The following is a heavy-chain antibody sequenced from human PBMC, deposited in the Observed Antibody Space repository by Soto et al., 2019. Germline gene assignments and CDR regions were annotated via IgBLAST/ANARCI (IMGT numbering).Heavy chain of an antibody. D-gene: IGHD1-1*01. Sequence: GGSLRLSCAASGFTFSSYAMHWVRQAPGKGLEWVAVISYDRSNKYYADSVKGRFTISRDNSKNTLYLQMNSLRAEETAVYYCARDHLAMRTGTYYSYGMDVWGQGTTVTVSS. V-gene: IGHV3-30*04. CDR3: ARDHLAMRTGTYYSYGMDV. CDR2: ISYDRSNK. J-gene: IGHJ6*02. CDR1: GFTFSSYA.